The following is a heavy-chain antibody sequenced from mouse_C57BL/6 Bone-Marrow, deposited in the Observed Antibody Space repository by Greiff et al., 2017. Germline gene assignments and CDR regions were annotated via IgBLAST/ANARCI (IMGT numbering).Heavy chain of an antibody. CDR3: ATGRARAWFAY. V-gene: IGHV1-54*01. CDR1: GYAFTNYL. CDR2: LNPGSGGT. J-gene: IGHJ3*01. Sequence: QVQLQQSGAELVRPGTSVKVSCKASGYAFTNYLIEWVKQRPGQGLEWIGVLNPGSGGTDYNEKFKGKATLTADKASSTAYMPISSLTSEDSAVYLCATGRARAWFAYWGQGGLVTVSA. D-gene: IGHD3-3*01.